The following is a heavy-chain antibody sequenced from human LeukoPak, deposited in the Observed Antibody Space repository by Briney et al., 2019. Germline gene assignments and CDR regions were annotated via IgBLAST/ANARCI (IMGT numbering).Heavy chain of an antibody. CDR3: ARAFDY. J-gene: IGHJ4*02. CDR2: IWYDGSNK. V-gene: IGHV3-33*01. CDR1: GFTFSSYG. Sequence: GGSLRLSCAASGFTFSSYGMHWVRQAPGKGLEWVAVIWYDGSNKYYADSVKGRFTISRDNAKNSLYLQMNSLRDEDTAVYYCARAFDYWGQGTLVAVSS.